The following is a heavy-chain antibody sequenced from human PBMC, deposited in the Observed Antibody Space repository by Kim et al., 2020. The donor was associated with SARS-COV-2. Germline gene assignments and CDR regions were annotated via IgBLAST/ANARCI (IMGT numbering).Heavy chain of an antibody. J-gene: IGHJ4*02. D-gene: IGHD3-9*01. CDR3: ARLGGPRHYDILIGENDY. V-gene: IGHV5-51*01. CDR2: IYPGDSDT. CDR1: GYSFTSYW. Sequence: GESLKISCKGSGYSFTSYWIGWVRQMPGKGLEWMGIIYPGDSDTRYSPSFQGQVTISADKSISTAYLQWSSLKASDTAMYYCARLGGPRHYDILIGENDYWGQGTPVTVSS.